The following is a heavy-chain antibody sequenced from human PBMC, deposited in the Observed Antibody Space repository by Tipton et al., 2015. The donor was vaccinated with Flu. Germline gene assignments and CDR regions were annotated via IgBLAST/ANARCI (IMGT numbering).Heavy chain of an antibody. CDR3: ARDYYGSGYDAFDI. Sequence: TLSLTCTVSGGSISSYYWSWIRQPPGKGLEWIGYIYYSGSTNYNPSLKSRVTISVDTSKNQFSLKLSSVTAADTAVYYCARDYYGSGYDAFDIWGQGTMVTGSS. V-gene: IGHV4-59*01. D-gene: IGHD3-10*01. CDR1: GGSISSYY. J-gene: IGHJ3*02. CDR2: IYYSGST.